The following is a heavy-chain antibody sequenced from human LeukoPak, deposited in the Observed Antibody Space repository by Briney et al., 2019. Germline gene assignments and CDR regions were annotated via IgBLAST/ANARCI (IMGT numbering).Heavy chain of an antibody. J-gene: IGHJ4*02. D-gene: IGHD5-24*01. CDR3: AKDIASQMAGELDY. CDR1: GFTFSSYS. Sequence: KSGGSLRLSCAASGFTFSSYSMNWVRQAPGKGLEWVSSISSSSNYIYYADSVKGRFTISRDNAKNSLCLQMNNLRAEDTAVYYCAKDIASQMAGELDYWGQGTLVTVSS. CDR2: ISSSSNYI. V-gene: IGHV3-21*01.